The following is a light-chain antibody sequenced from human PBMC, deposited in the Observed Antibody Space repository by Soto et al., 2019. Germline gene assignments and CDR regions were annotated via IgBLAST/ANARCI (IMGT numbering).Light chain of an antibody. J-gene: IGKJ1*01. CDR1: RDIRND. CDR2: AAS. V-gene: IGKV1-17*01. Sequence: IQMTQTPSSPSASVGDRVTITCRASRDIRNDLGLYQQRPGKGPERLIFAASTLHSGVPSRFSGSGSRTEFALTIASLQPVDFAIYYCLQYNSFPSTFRQRSQVDI. CDR3: LQYNSFPST.